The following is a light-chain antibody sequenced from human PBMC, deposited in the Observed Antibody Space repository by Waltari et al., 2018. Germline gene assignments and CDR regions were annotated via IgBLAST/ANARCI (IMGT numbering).Light chain of an antibody. CDR2: LAS. CDR3: QQSYITAYT. CDR1: QSISTS. J-gene: IGKJ2*01. V-gene: IGKV1-39*01. Sequence: IEMTQSPSSLSASVGDRVTITCRASQSISTSLNWYQQIPGKAPKLLIYLASTLQSGVPSRFSSSGSGTDFSLTISSLQPEDFATYYCQQSYITAYTFGQGTKLEIK.